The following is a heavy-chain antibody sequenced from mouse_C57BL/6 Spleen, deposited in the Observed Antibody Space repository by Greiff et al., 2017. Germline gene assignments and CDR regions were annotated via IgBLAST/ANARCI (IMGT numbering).Heavy chain of an antibody. Sequence: EVKLMESGPELVKPGASVKISCKASGYSFTDYNMNWVKQSNGKSLEWIGVINPNYGTTSYNQKFKGKATLTVEQSSSTAYMQLNSLTSEDSAVYYCAKGDYGSSLFDYGGQGTTLTVSS. CDR1: GYSFTDYN. D-gene: IGHD1-1*01. J-gene: IGHJ2*01. CDR3: AKGDYGSSLFDY. V-gene: IGHV1-39*01. CDR2: INPNYGTT.